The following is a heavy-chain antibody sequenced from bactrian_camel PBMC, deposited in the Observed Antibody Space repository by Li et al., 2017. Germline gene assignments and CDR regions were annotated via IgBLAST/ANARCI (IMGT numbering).Heavy chain of an antibody. D-gene: IGHD6*01. Sequence: QVQLVESGGGSVQAGGSLRLSCVVSGYTISADCMGWFRQAPGKEREALATIYIRGGRTGYADSVKGRFTISQDNAKDTVYLQMDSLKPEDTALYYCAVYGGTWFDTHWGQGTQVTVS. CDR1: GYTISADC. CDR2: IYIRGGRT. J-gene: IGHJ4*01. CDR3: AVYGGTWFDTH. V-gene: IGHV3-3*01.